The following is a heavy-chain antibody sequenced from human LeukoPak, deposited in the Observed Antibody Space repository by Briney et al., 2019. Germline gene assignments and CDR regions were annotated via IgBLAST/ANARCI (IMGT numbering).Heavy chain of an antibody. CDR3: ARRHTHSGYEFDY. CDR1: GYSFTSYW. Sequence: GESLRISCQGSGYSFTSYWISWVRQMPGKGLEWMGIIYPGDSDTRYSPSFQGQVTISADKSISTAYLQWSSLKASDTAMYYCARRHTHSGYEFDYWGQGTLVTVSS. J-gene: IGHJ4*02. V-gene: IGHV5-51*01. D-gene: IGHD5-12*01. CDR2: IYPGDSDT.